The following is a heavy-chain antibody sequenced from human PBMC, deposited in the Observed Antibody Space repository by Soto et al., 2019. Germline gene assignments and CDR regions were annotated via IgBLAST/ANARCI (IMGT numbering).Heavy chain of an antibody. CDR3: ARDSIRQHYDFWSGYYTGADFDY. CDR1: GFTFSSYS. CDR2: ISSSSSTI. J-gene: IGHJ4*02. V-gene: IGHV3-48*02. Sequence: EVQLVESGGGLVQPGGSLRLSCAASGFTFSSYSMNWVRQAPGKGLEWVSYISSSSSTIYYADSVKGRFTISRDNAKNSLYLQMNSLRDEDTAVYYCARDSIRQHYDFWSGYYTGADFDYWGQGTLVTVSS. D-gene: IGHD3-3*01.